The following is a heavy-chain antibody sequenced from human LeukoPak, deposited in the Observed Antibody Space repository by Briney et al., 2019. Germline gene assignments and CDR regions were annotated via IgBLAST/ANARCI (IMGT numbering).Heavy chain of an antibody. CDR1: GYNFATYW. CDR2: IYPGNSHT. CDR3: AKFHATWYGDT. D-gene: IGHD6-13*01. V-gene: IGHV5-51*01. Sequence: GGSLKISCQGSGYNFATYWIVWVRQMPGKGLEWMGIIYPGNSHTRYSPSFQGQVTIPADTSISTAYLHWSSLQSSDTAMYYCAKFHATWYGDTWGQGILVTVSS. J-gene: IGHJ4*02.